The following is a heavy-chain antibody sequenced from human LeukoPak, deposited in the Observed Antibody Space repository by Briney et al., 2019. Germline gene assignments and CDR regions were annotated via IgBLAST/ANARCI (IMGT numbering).Heavy chain of an antibody. J-gene: IGHJ4*02. Sequence: GASVKVSCKASGYTFTGYYMHWVRQAPGQGLEWMGWINPNSGGTNYAQKFQGRVTMTRDTSISTAYMELSRLRSDDTAVYYCARGARPVYDSSTSCGLFGYWGQGTLVTVSS. V-gene: IGHV1-2*02. D-gene: IGHD2-2*01. CDR2: INPNSGGT. CDR1: GYTFTGYY. CDR3: ARGARPVYDSSTSCGLFGY.